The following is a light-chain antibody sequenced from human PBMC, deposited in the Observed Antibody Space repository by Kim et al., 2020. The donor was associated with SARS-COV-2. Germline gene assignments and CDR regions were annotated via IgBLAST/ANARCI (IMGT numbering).Light chain of an antibody. CDR3: MQALQTPPA. V-gene: IGKV2-28*01. CDR1: ERHLDSNGDND. J-gene: IGKJ2*01. CDR2: LVC. Sequence: EPAAISVRSSERHLDSNGDNDLDWYLQEPGQSPQLLIYLVCKRGSGVADRFSGSGAGTDFTLKISRVEAEDVGVYDCMQALQTPPAFGQGTKLEI.